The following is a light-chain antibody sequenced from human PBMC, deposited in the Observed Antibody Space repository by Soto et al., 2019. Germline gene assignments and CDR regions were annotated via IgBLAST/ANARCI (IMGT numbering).Light chain of an antibody. V-gene: IGKV2-28*01. CDR3: MQALQTPLT. Sequence: DIVMNQSPLSLPVTPGEPASISCRSCQSLLHSNGYNYLAWYLLQPGQSPQLLTYLGSNRVSGVPDRFSGSGSGTDFTLKISRVEAEDFGVYYCMQALQTPLTFGGGTKVEIK. CDR1: QSLLHSNGYNY. CDR2: LGS. J-gene: IGKJ4*01.